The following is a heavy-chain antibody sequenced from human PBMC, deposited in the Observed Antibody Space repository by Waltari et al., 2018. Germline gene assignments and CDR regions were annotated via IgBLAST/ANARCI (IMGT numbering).Heavy chain of an antibody. CDR1: GFTFSSYA. CDR2: IRGSGGIT. V-gene: IGHV3-23*01. CDR3: ATRSTVTQYYYYYYGMDV. Sequence: EVQLLESGGGLVQPGGSLRLSCAASGFTFSSYAMSWVRQAPGRGLEWCSAIRGSGGITYDADSVKGRFTIASDNSKNTLYLQMNSLRAEDTAVYYCATRSTVTQYYYYYYGMDVWGQGTTVTVSS. J-gene: IGHJ6*02. D-gene: IGHD4-17*01.